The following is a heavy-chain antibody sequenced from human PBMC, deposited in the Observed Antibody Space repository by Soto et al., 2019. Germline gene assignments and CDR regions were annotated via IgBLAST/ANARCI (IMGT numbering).Heavy chain of an antibody. CDR1: GYPVTAYY. V-gene: IGHV1-2*02. J-gene: IGHJ3*02. D-gene: IGHD3-3*01. CDR2: INPATGAA. CDR3: ARGGGVGVAGSAAFDM. Sequence: QLHLVQSGAVVKKPGASVTVSCSASGYPVTAYYMHWVRQAPGRGLEWMGGINPATGAAKYTQTFQGRVTMTRGTSTSTVFMELIGLTSEDPAAFYFARGGGVGVAGSAAFDMWGQGTVVTVSS.